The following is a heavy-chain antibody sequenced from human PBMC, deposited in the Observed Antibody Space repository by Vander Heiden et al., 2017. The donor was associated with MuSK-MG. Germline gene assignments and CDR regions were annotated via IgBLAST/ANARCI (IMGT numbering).Heavy chain of an antibody. CDR1: GDKVATYW. V-gene: IGHV5-51*01. CDR2: ISPGDPAT. CDR3: AAETPDKSVC. J-gene: IGHJ4*02. Sequence: EAQHVQPGAEARRPGESRKISWHRHGDKVATYWIGWVRQMPGKGLAWVAIISPGDPATVYSPSFQGRVTISADTSLNTTYLRWNSLKASDTATYFCAAETPDKSVCWGQGTLVTVSS.